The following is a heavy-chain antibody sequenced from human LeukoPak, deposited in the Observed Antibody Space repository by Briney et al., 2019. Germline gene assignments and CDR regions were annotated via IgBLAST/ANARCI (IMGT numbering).Heavy chain of an antibody. CDR1: GGSISSYW. J-gene: IGHJ4*02. CDR3: ARGVNPIISYFFDY. Sequence: SETLSLTCSVSGGSISSYWWSWIRQPAGKGLEFIGRIYTTGRTNYNPSLKSRVSMSVDTSKNKFSLELRSVTAADTAVYFCARGVNPIISYFFDYGGQGPLFTVSP. V-gene: IGHV4-4*07. CDR2: IYTTGRT. D-gene: IGHD3-9*01.